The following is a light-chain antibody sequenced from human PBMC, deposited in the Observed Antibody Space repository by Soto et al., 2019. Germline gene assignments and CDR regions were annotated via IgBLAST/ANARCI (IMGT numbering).Light chain of an antibody. J-gene: IGKJ4*01. CDR2: TAV. Sequence: DIQMTQSPSSVSASVGDRVTITCWASQGISGWLAWYQQKPGKAPKLLIHTAVSLQSGVPSRFSGSGFGTDFTLTISSLQPEDSATYYCLQAKGSPLTFGGGTKVEI. V-gene: IGKV1-12*01. CDR1: QGISGW. CDR3: LQAKGSPLT.